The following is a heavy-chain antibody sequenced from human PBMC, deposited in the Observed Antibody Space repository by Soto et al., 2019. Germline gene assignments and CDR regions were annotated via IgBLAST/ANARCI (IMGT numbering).Heavy chain of an antibody. CDR3: TPPRAVLRFFLWFLDYYYYGMDV. Sequence: GGSLRLSCAASGFTFSSYWMSWVRQAPGKGLEWVANIKQDGSEKYYVDSVKGRFTISRDNAKNSLYLQMNSLRAEDTAVYYCTPPRAVLRFFLWFLDYYYYGMDVWGQGTTVTVSS. D-gene: IGHD3-3*01. CDR1: GFTFSSYW. CDR2: IKQDGSEK. V-gene: IGHV3-7*03. J-gene: IGHJ6*02.